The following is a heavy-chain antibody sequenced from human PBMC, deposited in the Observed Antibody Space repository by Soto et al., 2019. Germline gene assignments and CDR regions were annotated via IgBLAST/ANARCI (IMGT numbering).Heavy chain of an antibody. V-gene: IGHV4-39*07. CDR3: ARGRVAASSPFDY. CDR1: GGSISSSSYY. Sequence: SETLSLTCTVSGGSISSSSYYWGWIRQPPGKGLEWIGYIYYSGSTYYNPSLKSRVTISVDTSKNQFSLKLSSVTAADTAVYYCARGRVAASSPFDYWGQGTLVTVSS. D-gene: IGHD2-15*01. CDR2: IYYSGST. J-gene: IGHJ4*02.